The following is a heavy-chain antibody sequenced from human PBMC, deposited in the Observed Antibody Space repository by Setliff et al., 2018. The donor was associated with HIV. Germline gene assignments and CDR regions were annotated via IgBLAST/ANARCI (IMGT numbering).Heavy chain of an antibody. D-gene: IGHD2-15*01. Sequence: SETLSLTCNVSGSSFSSGIYYWTWIRQQPGKGLEWIGYISYSGSTHYNPSLKSRVTMSVDTSKNQFFLNLISVTAADTAVYYCARDVVVVQRYFDLWGRGTLVTVSS. CDR3: ARDVVVVQRYFDL. CDR2: ISYSGST. V-gene: IGHV4-31*03. CDR1: GSSFSSGIYY. J-gene: IGHJ2*01.